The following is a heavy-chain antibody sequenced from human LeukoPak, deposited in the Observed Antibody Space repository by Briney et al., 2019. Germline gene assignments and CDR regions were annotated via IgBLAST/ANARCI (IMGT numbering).Heavy chain of an antibody. D-gene: IGHD3-10*01. CDR3: ARVDRGDYYYYYYMDV. J-gene: IGHJ6*03. V-gene: IGHV3-48*03. CDR2: ISSSGSTI. Sequence: GGSLRLSCVDSGFTFSSYEMNWVRQAPGKGLEWVSYISSSGSTIYYADSVKGRFTISRDNAKNSLYLQMNSLRAEDTAVYYCARVDRGDYYYYYYMDVWGKGTTVTISS. CDR1: GFTFSSYE.